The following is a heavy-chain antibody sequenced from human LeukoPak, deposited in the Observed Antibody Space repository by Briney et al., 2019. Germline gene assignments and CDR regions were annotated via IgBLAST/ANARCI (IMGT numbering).Heavy chain of an antibody. V-gene: IGHV4-39*07. Sequence: SETLSLTCTVSGGSISSSSYYWGWIRQPPGKGLEWIGSIYHSGSTYYNPSLKSRGTISVDTSKNQFSLKLSSVTAADTAVYYCAREWCSGGSCYLDYWGQGTLVTVSS. CDR2: IYHSGST. J-gene: IGHJ4*02. D-gene: IGHD2-15*01. CDR3: AREWCSGGSCYLDY. CDR1: GGSISSSSYY.